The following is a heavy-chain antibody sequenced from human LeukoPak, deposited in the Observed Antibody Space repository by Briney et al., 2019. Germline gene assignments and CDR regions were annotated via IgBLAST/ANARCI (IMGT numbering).Heavy chain of an antibody. V-gene: IGHV3-23*01. CDR1: GLTFSTFA. D-gene: IGHD2-8*02. Sequence: GGSLRLSCAASGLTFSTFAMIWVRQPPGKGLEWVSSIFPSGGEIHYADSVRGRFTISRDNSKSTLSLQMNSLRAEDTAIYYCATYRQVLLPFEPWGQGTLVTVSS. CDR2: IFPSGGEI. CDR3: ATYRQVLLPFEP. J-gene: IGHJ5*02.